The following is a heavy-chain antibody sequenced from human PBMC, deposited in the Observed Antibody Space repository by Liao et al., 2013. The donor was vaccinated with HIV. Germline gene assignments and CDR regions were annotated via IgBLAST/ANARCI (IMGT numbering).Heavy chain of an antibody. Sequence: QVQLQESGPGLVKPSETLSLTCAVYGGSFSGYYWSWIRQPPGKGLEWIGEINHSGSTNYNPSLKSRVTISVDTSKNQFSLKLSSVTAADTAVYYCARDNPSWYWYFDLWGRGTLVTVSS. D-gene: IGHD2-2*01. J-gene: IGHJ2*01. CDR3: ARDNPSWYWYFDL. CDR1: GGSFSGYY. V-gene: IGHV4-34*09. CDR2: INHSGST.